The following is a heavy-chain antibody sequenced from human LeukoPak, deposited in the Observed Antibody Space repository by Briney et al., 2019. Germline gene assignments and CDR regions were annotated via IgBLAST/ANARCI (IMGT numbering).Heavy chain of an antibody. CDR2: IYYSGSA. V-gene: IGHV4-59*01. CDR1: GGSITSYY. CDR3: ARERGGSKLSGLYGRDYYYMDV. J-gene: IGHJ6*03. Sequence: SETLSLTCTVSGGSITSYYWSWIRQPPGKGLEWIGYIYYSGSANYNPSLKSRVTISVDTSKNQFSLKLSSVTAADTAVYFCARERGGSKLSGLYGRDYYYMDVWGKGTTVTVSS. D-gene: IGHD3-16*01.